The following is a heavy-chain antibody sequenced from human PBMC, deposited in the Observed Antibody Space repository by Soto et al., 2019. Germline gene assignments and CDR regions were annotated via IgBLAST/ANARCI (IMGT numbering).Heavy chain of an antibody. D-gene: IGHD3-10*01. J-gene: IGHJ4*02. CDR2: INHSGST. CDR1: GGSFSGYY. Sequence: KTSETLSLTCAVYGGSFSGYYWSWIRQPPGKGLEWIGEINHSGSTNYNPSLKSRVTISVDTSKNQFSLKLSSVTAADTAVYYCARGFLSRYGSGSYYHWGQGTLVTVS. V-gene: IGHV4-34*01. CDR3: ARGFLSRYGSGSYYH.